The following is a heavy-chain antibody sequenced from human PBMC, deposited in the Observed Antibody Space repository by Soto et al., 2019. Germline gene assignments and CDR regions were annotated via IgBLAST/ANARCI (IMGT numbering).Heavy chain of an antibody. CDR3: AREEGAAFYYDGMDV. CDR1: GFTFSSYW. J-gene: IGHJ6*02. V-gene: IGHV3-74*01. CDR2: INSDGRST. Sequence: GGSLRLSCAASGFTFSSYWMHWVRQAPGKGLVWVSRINSDGRSTSYADSVKGRFTISRDNAKNTLYLHMNSLRAEDTAVYYCAREEGAAFYYDGMDVWGQGTTVTVSS.